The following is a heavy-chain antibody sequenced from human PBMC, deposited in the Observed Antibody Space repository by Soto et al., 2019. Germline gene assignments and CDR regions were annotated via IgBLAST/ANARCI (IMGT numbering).Heavy chain of an antibody. J-gene: IGHJ5*02. CDR2: IYYSGST. D-gene: IGHD6-13*01. CDR1: GASISSGGYY. CDR3: AKRGIADEGLFDP. Sequence: NLSETLSLTCTVSGASISSGGYYSIWIRQHPGKGLEWIGYIYYSGSTYYNPSLKSRVTISVDTSKNQFSLKLSSVTAADTAVYYWAKRGIADEGLFDPWGQGPLVTVSS. V-gene: IGHV4-31*03.